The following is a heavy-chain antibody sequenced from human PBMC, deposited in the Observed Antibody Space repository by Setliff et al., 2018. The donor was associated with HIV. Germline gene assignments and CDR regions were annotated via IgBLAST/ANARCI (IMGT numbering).Heavy chain of an antibody. D-gene: IGHD1-1*01. V-gene: IGHV3-48*03. J-gene: IGHJ4*02. Sequence: GGSLRLSCAASGFTFSSYAMSWVRQTPGKGLEWVSFISSSGSTIYYGDSVKGRFTISRDNAKNSLFLQMNSLRAEDTAVYYCARDLDYYFDYWGQGTLVTVSS. CDR2: ISSSGSTI. CDR3: ARDLDYYFDY. CDR1: GFTFSSYA.